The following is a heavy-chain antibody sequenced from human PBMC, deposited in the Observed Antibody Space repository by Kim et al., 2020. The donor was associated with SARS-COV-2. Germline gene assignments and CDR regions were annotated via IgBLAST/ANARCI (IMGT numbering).Heavy chain of an antibody. J-gene: IGHJ4*02. D-gene: IGHD6-13*01. V-gene: IGHV4-4*02. CDR3: ARNEAGAYYFDY. CDR1: GVSITSHNW. CDR2: VFYTGSA. Sequence: SETLSLTCAVSGVSITSHNWSWVRQTPGNVLEWIGEVFYTGSANYNPSLKSRVTMSVDTSKKQVSLRLTSVTAADTALYYCARNEAGAYYFDYWGQGTLVTVSS.